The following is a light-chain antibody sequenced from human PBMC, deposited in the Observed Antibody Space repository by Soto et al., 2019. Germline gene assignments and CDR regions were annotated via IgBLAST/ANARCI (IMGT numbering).Light chain of an antibody. J-gene: IGLJ1*01. CDR3: QVWDSSSDHYV. CDR1: NIGRKS. V-gene: IGLV3-21*02. CDR2: DDS. Sequence: SYELTQPPSVSVAPGQTARITCGGNNIGRKSVHWYQQKPGQAPVLVVYDDSDRPSGIPERFSGSNSGNTATLTISRVDAGDEADYYCQVWDSSSDHYVFGAGAKVTVL.